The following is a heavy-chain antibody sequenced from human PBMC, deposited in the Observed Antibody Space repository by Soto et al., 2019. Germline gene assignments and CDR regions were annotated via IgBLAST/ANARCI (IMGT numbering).Heavy chain of an antibody. CDR2: VYYSGTT. D-gene: IGHD4-17*01. CDR1: GGSVSDKTYY. J-gene: IGHJ4*02. Sequence: SETLSLTCSVSGGSVSDKTYYWSWVRQPPGKRLEWIGYVYYSGTTNYNPFLRSRVTISVDLSKNRFSLRLSSVTTADTALYYCPRTTAVPNTLRSRYFFDYWGQGTLVTVSS. V-gene: IGHV4-61*01. CDR3: PRTTAVPNTLRSRYFFDY.